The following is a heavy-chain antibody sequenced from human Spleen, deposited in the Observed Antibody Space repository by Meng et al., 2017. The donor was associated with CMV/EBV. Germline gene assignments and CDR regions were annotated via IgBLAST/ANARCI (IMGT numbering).Heavy chain of an antibody. CDR1: GYSFTTYY. D-gene: IGHD5-24*01. CDR2: INPSDDST. CDR3: ARDTGGYTSYYGMDV. J-gene: IGHJ6*02. V-gene: IGHV1-46*01. Sequence: ASVKVSCKASGYSFTTYYIHWVRQAPGQWLEWMGIINPSDDSTRYAQKFQGRVTMTKDTSTSTVYMDLSSLRSEDTAVFYCARDTGGYTSYYGMDVWGQGTTVTVSS.